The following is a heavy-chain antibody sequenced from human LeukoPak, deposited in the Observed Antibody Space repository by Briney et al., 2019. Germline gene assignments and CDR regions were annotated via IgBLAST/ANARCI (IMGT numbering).Heavy chain of an antibody. J-gene: IGHJ5*02. CDR3: ARGSARWFDP. V-gene: IGHV3-11*05. Sequence: GGSLRLSCAAAGFTFSDSYMSWIRQAAGKGLEWISYISSTSSHTNYTDSVKGRFTISRDNAKRSLYLQLNSLRAEDTAVYYCARGSARWFDPWGQGTLVTVSS. CDR2: ISSTSSHT. CDR1: GFTFSDSY.